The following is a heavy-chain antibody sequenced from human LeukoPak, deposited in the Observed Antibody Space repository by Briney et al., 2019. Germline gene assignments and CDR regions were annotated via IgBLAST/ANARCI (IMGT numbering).Heavy chain of an antibody. CDR1: WITVSSNY. CDR2: IYSGGST. D-gene: IGHD5-18*01. J-gene: IGHJ4*02. Sequence: PGGSLRLSCAASWITVSSNYMSWVRQAAGEGLEMGSVIYSGGSTYYADSVKGRFTISRDNSKNTLYIQMNSLRAEDTAVYYCATHPGDTSYGFDYWGQGTLVTVSS. CDR3: ATHPGDTSYGFDY. V-gene: IGHV3-66*04.